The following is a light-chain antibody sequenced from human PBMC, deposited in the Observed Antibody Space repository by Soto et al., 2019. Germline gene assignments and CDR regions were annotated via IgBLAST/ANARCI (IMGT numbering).Light chain of an antibody. J-gene: IGLJ2*01. CDR1: SRDVGSYNL. Sequence: QSALTQPASVSGSPGQSITISCTGTSRDVGSYNLVSWYQQHPGKAPKLMIYEGSKRPSGVSNRFSGSKSGNTASLTISGLQAEDEADYYCCSYACSSTFVVFGGGTKVTVL. CDR3: CSYACSSTFVV. V-gene: IGLV2-23*01. CDR2: EGS.